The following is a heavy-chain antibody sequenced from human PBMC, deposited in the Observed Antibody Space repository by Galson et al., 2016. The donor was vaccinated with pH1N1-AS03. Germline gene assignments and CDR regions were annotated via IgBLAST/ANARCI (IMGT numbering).Heavy chain of an antibody. Sequence: ETLSLTCNVSGASISSRSYCWGWIRQPPGKGLEWIGSICYSVTTYYNPSLKSRLTISVETSKNQFSLKLSSVTAADTAVYFCAIDHSHSRGYYVSWGPGTSVTVSS. CDR1: GASISSRSYC. D-gene: IGHD3-22*01. V-gene: IGHV4-39*07. J-gene: IGHJ4*02. CDR3: AIDHSHSRGYYVS. CDR2: ICYSVTT.